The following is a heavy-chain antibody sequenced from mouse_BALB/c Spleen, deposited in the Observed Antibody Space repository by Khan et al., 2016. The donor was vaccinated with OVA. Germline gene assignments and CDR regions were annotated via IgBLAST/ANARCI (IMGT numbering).Heavy chain of an antibody. Sequence: VQLQESGPGLVKPSPSLSLTCTVTGYSITTDYAWNWIRQFPGNKLELMGYISYSGNSKYNPTLKNRISITRDTSKNQFFLQLKSVTTEDTARYYCARVYGGYFDYWGQGTTLTVSS. D-gene: IGHD1-1*01. V-gene: IGHV3-2*02. CDR1: GYSITTDYA. J-gene: IGHJ2*01. CDR2: ISYSGNS. CDR3: ARVYGGYFDY.